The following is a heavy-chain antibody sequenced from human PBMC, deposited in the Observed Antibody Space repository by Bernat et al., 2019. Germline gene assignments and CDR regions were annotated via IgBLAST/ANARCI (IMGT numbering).Heavy chain of an antibody. CDR2: ISGSGSST. Sequence: EVQLVESGGGLVQPGGSLRLSCAASGFTFSSYAMSWVRQAPGKGLEWVSAISGSGSSTYYAGSVKGRFTISRDNSKNTLYLQMNSLGAEDTAVYCCAKGVKWELPLDYWGQGTLVTVSS. CDR3: AKGVKWELPLDY. CDR1: GFTFSSYA. D-gene: IGHD1-26*01. V-gene: IGHV3-23*04. J-gene: IGHJ4*02.